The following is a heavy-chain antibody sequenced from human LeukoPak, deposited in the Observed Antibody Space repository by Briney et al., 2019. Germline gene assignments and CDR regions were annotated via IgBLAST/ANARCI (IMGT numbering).Heavy chain of an antibody. CDR1: GYTFTSYA. CDR2: INAGNGNT. D-gene: IGHD6-13*01. J-gene: IGHJ6*03. CDR3: ARGRAAAAYYYMDV. Sequence: ASVKVSCKASGYTFTSYAMHWVRQAPGQRLEWMGWINAGNGNTKYSQEFQGRVTITRGTSASTAYMELSSLRSEDMAVYYCARGRAAAAYYYMDVWGKGTTVTVSS. V-gene: IGHV1-3*03.